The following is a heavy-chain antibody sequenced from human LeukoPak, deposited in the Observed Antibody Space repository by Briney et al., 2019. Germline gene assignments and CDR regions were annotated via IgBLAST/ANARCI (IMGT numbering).Heavy chain of an antibody. J-gene: IGHJ4*02. CDR3: ARDAYDTSAYYYFDY. D-gene: IGHD3-22*01. CDR1: GFTFSSCD. Sequence: GGSLRLSCAASGFTFSSCDMNWVRQAPGKGLEWVSYITGSSSTIYYADSVKGRFTISRDNAKNSLYLQMNSLRDEDTAMYYCARDAYDTSAYYYFDYWGQGTLVTVSS. CDR2: ITGSSSTI. V-gene: IGHV3-48*02.